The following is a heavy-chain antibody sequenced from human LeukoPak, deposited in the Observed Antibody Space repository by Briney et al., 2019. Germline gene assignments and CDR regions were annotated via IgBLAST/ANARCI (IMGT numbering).Heavy chain of an antibody. J-gene: IGHJ6*02. Sequence: GSLRLSCTGFGFTFGDHAMSWVRQAPGKGLEWVGFIRSKGYGGTREYAASVKGRFTISRDDSTSIAYLQMNSLKTEDTAVYYCTRGPTQQWLYYGMDVWRQGTTVIVSS. V-gene: IGHV3-49*04. CDR1: GFTFGDHA. CDR3: TRGPTQQWLYYGMDV. CDR2: IRSKGYGGTR. D-gene: IGHD5-18*01.